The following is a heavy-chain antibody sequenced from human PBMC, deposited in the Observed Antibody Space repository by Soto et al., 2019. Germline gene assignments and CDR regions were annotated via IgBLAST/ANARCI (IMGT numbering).Heavy chain of an antibody. D-gene: IGHD3-16*01. J-gene: IGHJ4*02. V-gene: IGHV3-23*01. CDR1: GFTFSSYA. CDR2: ISGSGGST. CDR3: ATDFTRYANLPYYFDY. Sequence: PGGSLRLSCAASGFTFSSYAMSWVRQAPGKGLEWVSAISGSGGSTYYADSVKGRFTISRDNSKNTLYLQMNSLRAEDTAVYYCATDFTRYANLPYYFDYWGQGTLVTVSS.